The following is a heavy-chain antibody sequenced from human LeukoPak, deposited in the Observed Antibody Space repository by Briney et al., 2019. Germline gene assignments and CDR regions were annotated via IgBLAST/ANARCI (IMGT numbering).Heavy chain of an antibody. D-gene: IGHD3-3*01. CDR2: ISSSSSYI. CDR3: ARDYDFWSGYYSYFDY. CDR1: GFTFSSYS. J-gene: IGHJ4*02. Sequence: GRSLRLSCAASGFTFSSYSMNWVRQAPGKGLEWVSSISSSSSYIYYADSVKGRFTISRDNAKNSLYLQMNSLRAEDTAVYYCARDYDFWSGYYSYFDYWGQGTLVTVSS. V-gene: IGHV3-21*01.